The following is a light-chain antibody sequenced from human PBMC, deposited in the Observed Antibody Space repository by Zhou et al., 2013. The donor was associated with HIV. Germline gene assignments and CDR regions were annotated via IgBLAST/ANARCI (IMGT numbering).Light chain of an antibody. V-gene: IGLV1-40*01. CDR1: SSNIGAGYD. CDR2: GNS. Sequence: QSVLTQPPSVSGAPGQRVTISCTGSSSNIGAGYDVHWYQQLPGTAPKLLIYGNSNRPSGVPDRFSGSKSGTSASLAITGLRSEDEADYYCAAWDDSLSGLVFGGGTKADRP. J-gene: IGLJ2*01. CDR3: AAWDDSLSGLV.